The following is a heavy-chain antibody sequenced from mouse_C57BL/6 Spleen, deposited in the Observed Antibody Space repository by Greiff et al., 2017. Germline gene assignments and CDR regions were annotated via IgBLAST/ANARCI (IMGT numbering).Heavy chain of an antibody. CDR2: INPSNGGT. J-gene: IGHJ2*01. Sequence: QVQLKQPGTELVKPGASVKLSCKASGYTFTSYWMHWVKQRPGQGLEWIGNINPSNGGTNYNEKFKSKATLTVDKSSSTAYMQLSSLTSEDSAVYYCARGLLRYYYFDYWGQGTTLTVSS. CDR3: ARGLLRYYYFDY. CDR1: GYTFTSYW. V-gene: IGHV1-53*01. D-gene: IGHD1-1*01.